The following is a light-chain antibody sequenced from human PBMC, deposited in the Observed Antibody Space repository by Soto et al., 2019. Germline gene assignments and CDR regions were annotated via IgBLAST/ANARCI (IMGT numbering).Light chain of an antibody. Sequence: EIVMTQSPATLSVSPGGSAILSCRASQHVRSNFAWYRQKPGQAPTLLIYRASTRATSIPARFSGSGSWTEVTLTISGRKSEDLAVYSRQQYNNWPYTFGQGTKLEIK. V-gene: IGKV3-15*01. J-gene: IGKJ2*01. CDR2: RAS. CDR1: QHVRSN. CDR3: QQYNNWPYT.